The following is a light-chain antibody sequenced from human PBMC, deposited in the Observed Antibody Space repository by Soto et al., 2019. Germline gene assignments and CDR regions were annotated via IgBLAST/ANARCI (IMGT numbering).Light chain of an antibody. CDR1: QAVGAY. CDR3: QQYDSLPLT. V-gene: IGKV1D-8*01. CDR2: ATS. J-gene: IGKJ4*01. Sequence: VIWMTQSPSLVSASTGDRVTISCRMSQAVGAYLAWYQQKPGKAPKLLIYATSTLQSGVPSRFSGSGSGTDFTLTISNLQSEDFATYYCQQYDSLPLTFGWGTRVEIK.